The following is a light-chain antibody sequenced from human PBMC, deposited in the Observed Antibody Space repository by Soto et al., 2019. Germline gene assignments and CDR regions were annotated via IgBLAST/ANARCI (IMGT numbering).Light chain of an antibody. Sequence: QSALTQPASVSGSPVQSITISCTGTISDVGTYNYVSWYQQHPGKAPKLMSYDVSNRPSGVSDRFSGSKSGNTASLTISGLQAEDEADYYCSSYTSSSSSVVFGGGTKLTVL. CDR3: SSYTSSSSSVV. V-gene: IGLV2-14*01. CDR2: DVS. CDR1: ISDVGTYNY. J-gene: IGLJ2*01.